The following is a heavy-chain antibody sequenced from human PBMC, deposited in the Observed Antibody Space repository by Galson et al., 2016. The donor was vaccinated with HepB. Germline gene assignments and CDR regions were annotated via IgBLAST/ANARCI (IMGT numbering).Heavy chain of an antibody. CDR1: GGTFSGYA. CDR3: ARSDIEYCSGSSCYYGVDV. J-gene: IGHJ6*02. Sequence: SVKVSCKASGGTFSGYAIIWVRQAPGQGPEWMRGIIRIYGTLNYAQKFEGRLSISADESTSTAYMALSSLTSDDTAVYYCARSDIEYCSGSSCYYGVDVWGQGTTVTVSS. CDR2: IIRIYGTL. V-gene: IGHV1-69*13. D-gene: IGHD2-15*01.